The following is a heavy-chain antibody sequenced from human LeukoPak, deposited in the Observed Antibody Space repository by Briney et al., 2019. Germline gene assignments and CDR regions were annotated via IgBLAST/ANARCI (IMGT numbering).Heavy chain of an antibody. CDR3: AKGSAADNTYYYYYYMDV. J-gene: IGHJ6*03. CDR1: GFTFDDYA. V-gene: IGHV3-9*01. CDR2: ISWNSGSI. D-gene: IGHD6-13*01. Sequence: PGGSLRLSCAASGFTFDDYAMHWVRQAPGKALEWVSGISWNSGSIGYADSVKGRFTISRDNAKNSLYMQMNSLRAEDTALYYCAKGSAADNTYYYYYYMDVWGKGTTVTVSS.